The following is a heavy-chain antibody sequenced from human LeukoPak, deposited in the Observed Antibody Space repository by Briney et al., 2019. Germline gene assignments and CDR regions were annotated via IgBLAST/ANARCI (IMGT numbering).Heavy chain of an antibody. CDR1: GGSLNRYY. D-gene: IGHD6-13*01. Sequence: SETLSLTCTVSGGSLNRYYWTWIRQPPGKGLEWIGYMHYSGNTNYNTSLKNRVTILVDTSKSQFSLKLSAVTAADTAVYYCARVSSSSWFGPFDYWGQGTLATVSS. V-gene: IGHV4-59*01. J-gene: IGHJ4*02. CDR2: MHYSGNT. CDR3: ARVSSSSWFGPFDY.